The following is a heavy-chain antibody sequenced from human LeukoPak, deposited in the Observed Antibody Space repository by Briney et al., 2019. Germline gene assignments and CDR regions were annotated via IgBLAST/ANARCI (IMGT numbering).Heavy chain of an antibody. CDR1: GFPFSNAW. D-gene: IGHD3-22*01. V-gene: IGHV3-15*01. Sequence: GGSLRLSCAASGFPFSNAWMSWARQPPGKGLEWVGRIKSKTDGGTTDYAAPVKGRFTISRDDSKNTLYPQMNSLKTEDTAVYYCTTESYDSSGYYVDYWGQGTLVTVSS. CDR3: TTESYDSSGYYVDY. CDR2: IKSKTDGGTT. J-gene: IGHJ4*02.